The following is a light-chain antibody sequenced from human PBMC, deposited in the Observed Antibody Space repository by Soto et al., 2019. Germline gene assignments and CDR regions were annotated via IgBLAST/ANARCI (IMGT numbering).Light chain of an antibody. V-gene: IGKV1-39*01. J-gene: IGKJ5*01. CDR2: AAS. Sequence: DIQMTSSPSSLYASVGDRVNITWRASQSISSYLNWYQQKPGKAPKLLIYAASSLQSGVPSRFSGSGSGTDFTLTISSLQPEDFATYYCQQSYSTPITFGQGTRLEI. CDR3: QQSYSTPIT. CDR1: QSISSY.